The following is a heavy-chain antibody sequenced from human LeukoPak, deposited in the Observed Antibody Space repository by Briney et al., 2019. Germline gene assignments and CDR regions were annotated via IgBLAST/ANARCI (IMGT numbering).Heavy chain of an antibody. CDR2: TYYRFKWYN. CDR3: AAETYYYDSSGYYTPSGFDY. Sequence: SQTLSLTCAISGDSVSSNSAAWNWIRQSPSRGLEWLGRTYYRFKWYNDYAVSVKSRITINPDTSKNQFSLQLNSVTPEDTAVYYCAAETYYYDSSGYYTPSGFDYWGQGTLVTVSS. CDR1: GDSVSSNSAA. V-gene: IGHV6-1*01. D-gene: IGHD3-22*01. J-gene: IGHJ4*02.